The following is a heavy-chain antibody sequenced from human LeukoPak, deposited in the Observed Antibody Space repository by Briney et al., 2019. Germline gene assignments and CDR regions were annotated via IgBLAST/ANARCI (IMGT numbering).Heavy chain of an antibody. V-gene: IGHV3-30*18. D-gene: IGHD2-2*02. CDR1: GFTFSSYV. J-gene: IGHJ4*02. Sequence: GGSLRLSFAASGFTFSSYVMSWVRQAPGKGLEWVAVISYDGSNKYYADSVKGRFTISRDNSKNTLYLQMNSLRAEDTAVYYCAKDSGFIVVVPAAIDYWGQGTLVTVSS. CDR2: ISYDGSNK. CDR3: AKDSGFIVVVPAAIDY.